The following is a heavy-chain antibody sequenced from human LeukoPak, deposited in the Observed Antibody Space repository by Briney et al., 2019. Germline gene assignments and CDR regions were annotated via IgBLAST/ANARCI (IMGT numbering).Heavy chain of an antibody. V-gene: IGHV6-1*01. CDR1: GDGVSSNSAS. CDR3: TREAVWGTSDY. J-gene: IGHJ4*02. Sequence: SQTLSLTCVISGDGVSSNSASWNRIRQSLSRGFEWLGRTYYRSKWYNDYAVSVKSRITINPDTSRNQFSLQLSSVTPEDTAVYYCTREAVWGTSDYWAQGTLVTVSS. CDR2: TYYRSKWYN. D-gene: IGHD3-16*01.